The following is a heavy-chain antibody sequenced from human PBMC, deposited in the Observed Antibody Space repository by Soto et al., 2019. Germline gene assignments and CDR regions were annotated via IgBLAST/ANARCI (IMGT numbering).Heavy chain of an antibody. CDR3: ARQGFGPLHGLVDV. Sequence: QVQLQESGPGLVKPPETLSLSCTVSGGSISSYYWSWFRQSPGKRMEWIGYVHHSWGSSYNPSLQSRVAISLDTSKSQFSLKVTSVTATDPAVYYCARQGFGPLHGLVDVWGQGTTVTVSS. CDR1: GGSISSYY. D-gene: IGHD3-10*01. V-gene: IGHV4-59*08. CDR2: VHHSWGS. J-gene: IGHJ6*02.